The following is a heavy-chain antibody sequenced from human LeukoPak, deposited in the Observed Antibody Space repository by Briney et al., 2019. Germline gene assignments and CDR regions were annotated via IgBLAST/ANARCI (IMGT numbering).Heavy chain of an antibody. V-gene: IGHV1-8*03. CDR3: ARGDRYNWNDGDAFDI. CDR2: MNPNSGNT. Sequence: ASVKVSCKASGYTFTSYDINWVRQATGQGLEWMGWMNPNSGNTGYAQKFQGRVTITRNTSISTAYMELSSLRSEDTAVYYCARGDRYNWNDGDAFDIWGQGTMVTSLQ. J-gene: IGHJ3*02. D-gene: IGHD1-1*01. CDR1: GYTFTSYD.